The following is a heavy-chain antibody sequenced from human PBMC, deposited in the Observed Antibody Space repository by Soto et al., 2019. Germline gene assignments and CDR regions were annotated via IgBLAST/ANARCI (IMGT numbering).Heavy chain of an antibody. V-gene: IGHV4-31*03. CDR1: GGSISSGGYY. J-gene: IGHJ6*02. D-gene: IGHD4-4*01. CDR2: IYYSGST. Sequence: PSETLSLTCTVSGGSISSGGYYWSWIRQHPGKGLEWIGYIYYSGSTYYNPSLKSRVTISVDTSKNQFSLKLSSVTAADTAVYYCARDSAVTTPWYYGMDVWGQGTTVT. CDR3: ARDSAVTTPWYYGMDV.